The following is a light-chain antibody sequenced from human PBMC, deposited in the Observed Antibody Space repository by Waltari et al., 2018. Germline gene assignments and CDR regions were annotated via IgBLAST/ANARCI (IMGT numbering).Light chain of an antibody. J-gene: IGLJ2*01. CDR1: QLGNKY. V-gene: IGLV3-1*01. Sequence: SFDLTQPPSVSASPGQTATITCSGDQLGNKYAYWYQQKSGQSPVLVIYEDTKRPSGIPERFSGSNSGNTVTLTISGTQPMDEADYYCQAWDSGPAVFGGGTKLTVL. CDR3: QAWDSGPAV. CDR2: EDT.